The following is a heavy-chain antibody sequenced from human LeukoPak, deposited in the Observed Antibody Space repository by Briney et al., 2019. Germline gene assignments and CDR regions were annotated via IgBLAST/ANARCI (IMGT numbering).Heavy chain of an antibody. CDR1: GGSISSGDYY. CDR2: IYYSGST. Sequence: SQTLSLTCTVSGGSISSGDYYWSWNRQPPGKGLEWIGYIYYSGSTNYNPSLKSRVTISVDTSKNQFSLKLSSVTAADTAVYYCARHLTVVTAMYFDYWGQGTLVTVSS. J-gene: IGHJ4*02. V-gene: IGHV4-30-4*01. D-gene: IGHD2-21*02. CDR3: ARHLTVVTAMYFDY.